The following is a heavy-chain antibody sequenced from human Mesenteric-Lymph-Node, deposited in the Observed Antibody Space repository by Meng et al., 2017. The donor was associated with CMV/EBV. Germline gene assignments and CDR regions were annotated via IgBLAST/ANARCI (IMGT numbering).Heavy chain of an antibody. D-gene: IGHD6-13*01. J-gene: IGHJ4*02. CDR2: INTNTGNP. V-gene: IGHV7-4-1*02. Sequence: SGDTFTSYAMNCVRQAPGQGLEWMGWINTNTGNPTYAQGFTGRFVFSLDTSVSTAYLQISSLKAEDTAVYYCARASIAAAGTDGFDYWGQGTLVTVSS. CDR3: ARASIAAAGTDGFDY. CDR1: GDTFTSYA.